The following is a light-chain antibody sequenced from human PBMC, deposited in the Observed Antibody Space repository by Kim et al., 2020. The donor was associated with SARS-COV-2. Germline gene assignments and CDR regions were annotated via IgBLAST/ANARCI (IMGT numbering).Light chain of an antibody. Sequence: GKSSRITCGGNNSGSKWFTWYQQKPGQAPVLVIYYDSDRPSGIPERFSGSNSGNTATLTISRVEAGDEADYYCQVWDSSSDHHYVFGTGTKVTVL. CDR1: NSGSKW. CDR3: QVWDSSSDHHYV. V-gene: IGLV3-21*04. J-gene: IGLJ1*01. CDR2: YDS.